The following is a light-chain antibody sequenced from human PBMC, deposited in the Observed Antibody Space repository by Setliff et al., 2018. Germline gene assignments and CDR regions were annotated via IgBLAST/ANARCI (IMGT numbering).Light chain of an antibody. J-gene: IGLJ1*01. CDR2: EVS. CDR1: SGDIGSFTF. Sequence: QSALTQPAYVSGSPGQSITISCTGSSGDIGSFTFVSWYQQYPDEAPKLIIFEVSDRPSGISDRFSGSKSANTASLTISGLQAEDEADYYCSSYTSNGLYVFGTGTKV. CDR3: SSYTSNGLYV. V-gene: IGLV2-14*03.